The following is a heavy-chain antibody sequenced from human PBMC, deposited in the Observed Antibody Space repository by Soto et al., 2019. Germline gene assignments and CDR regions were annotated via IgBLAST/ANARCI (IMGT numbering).Heavy chain of an antibody. CDR1: GDSISSSSYY. D-gene: IGHD2-21*02. J-gene: IGHJ4*02. CDR2: FMHSGFT. CDR3: VRQGPRAYCGGDCYGEIDY. V-gene: IGHV4-39*01. Sequence: QLQLQESGPGLVKPSETLSLTCTVSGDSISSSSYYWGWIRQPPGKVLQWIGSFMHSGFTYYNPSLKSRVTISVDTSKNQFSLKLTSVTAADTAVYYCVRQGPRAYCGGDCYGEIDYWGQGTLLTVSS.